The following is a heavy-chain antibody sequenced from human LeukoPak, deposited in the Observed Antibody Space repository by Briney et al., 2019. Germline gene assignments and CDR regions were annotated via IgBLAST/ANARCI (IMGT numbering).Heavy chain of an antibody. CDR1: GFTFSTYT. D-gene: IGHD6-19*01. CDR2: INTGGGT. J-gene: IGHJ4*02. V-gene: IGHV3-23*01. Sequence: GGSLRLSCAASGFTFSTYTLTWVRQAPGKGPEWVSAINTGGGTNYPDSVKGRFTVSRDNADNTMFLQMNSVRDEDTAVYYCATKQWLAPPPDSWGQGTPVTVSS. CDR3: ATKQWLAPPPDS.